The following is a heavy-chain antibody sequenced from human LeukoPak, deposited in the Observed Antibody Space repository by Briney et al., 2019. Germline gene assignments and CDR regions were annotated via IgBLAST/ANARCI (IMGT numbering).Heavy chain of an antibody. J-gene: IGHJ5*02. CDR3: ARVYSSGWYGFDP. D-gene: IGHD6-19*01. V-gene: IGHV3-53*04. CDR2: IYSGGST. Sequence: PGGSLRLSCAASGFTLSSNYMSWVRQAPGKGLEWVSVIYSGGSTYYADSVKGRFTISRHNSKNTLYLQMNSLRAEDTAVYYCARVYSSGWYGFDPWGQGTLVTVSS. CDR1: GFTLSSNY.